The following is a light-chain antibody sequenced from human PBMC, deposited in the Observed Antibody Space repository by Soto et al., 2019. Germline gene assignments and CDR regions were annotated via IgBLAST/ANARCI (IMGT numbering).Light chain of an antibody. CDR2: GAS. CDR1: QSVSNN. Sequence: EIVMTQSPATLSVSPGERACLSCRASQSVSNNLAWYQQKPGQAPRLLIHGASTRATGIPARFSGSGSGTEFTLTISSLQSEDFAVYYCQHRSNWPRTFGQGTKVDI. J-gene: IGKJ1*01. V-gene: IGKV3-15*01. CDR3: QHRSNWPRT.